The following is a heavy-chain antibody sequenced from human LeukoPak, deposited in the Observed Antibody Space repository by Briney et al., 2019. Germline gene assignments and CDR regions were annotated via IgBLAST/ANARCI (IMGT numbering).Heavy chain of an antibody. CDR3: ARAGSFHGDYPDY. CDR1: GGSISSHY. V-gene: IGHV4-59*11. Sequence: SETLSLTCTVSGGSISSHYWSWIRQPPGKGLEWIGYIYYSGSTNYNPSLKSRVTISVDTSKNQFSLKLSSVTAADTAVYYCARAGSFHGDYPDYWGQGTLVTVSS. J-gene: IGHJ4*02. D-gene: IGHD1-1*01. CDR2: IYYSGST.